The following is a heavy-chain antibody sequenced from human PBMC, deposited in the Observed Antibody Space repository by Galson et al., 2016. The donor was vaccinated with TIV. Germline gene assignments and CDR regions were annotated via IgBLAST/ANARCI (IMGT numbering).Heavy chain of an antibody. J-gene: IGHJ4*02. D-gene: IGHD4-23*01. CDR3: ARDDFYGGNSFDL. CDR1: GFNFGDYA. V-gene: IGHV3-49*03. Sequence: SLRLSCASSGFNFGDYAMSWFRQTPGKGLEWVGFIRSKFYGGTTDYAASLKGRVTISRDDSKGIAYLQLISLKTEDTAVYFCARDDFYGGNSFDLWGQGTLVTVSS. CDR2: IRSKFYGGTT.